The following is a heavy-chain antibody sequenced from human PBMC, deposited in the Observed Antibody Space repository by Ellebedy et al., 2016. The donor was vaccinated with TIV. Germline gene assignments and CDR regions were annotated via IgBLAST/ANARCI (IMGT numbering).Heavy chain of an antibody. Sequence: GESLKISCAASGFTFSNYDMHWFRQAAGRGLEWVSSIGTAGELYYPGSVKGRFTISRDNSKKTLYLQMNSLRAEDTAVYYCAKGRGGGSDSSAPRYYFDYWGLGTLVTVSS. CDR3: AKGRGGGSDSSAPRYYFDY. V-gene: IGHV3-13*01. D-gene: IGHD3-22*01. CDR2: IGTAGEL. J-gene: IGHJ4*02. CDR1: GFTFSNYD.